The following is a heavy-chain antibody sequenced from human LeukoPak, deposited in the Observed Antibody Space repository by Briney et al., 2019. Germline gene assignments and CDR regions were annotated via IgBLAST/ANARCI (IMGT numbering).Heavy chain of an antibody. CDR2: ITPNADRA. V-gene: IGHV3-23*01. D-gene: IGHD3-22*01. CDR1: GFTFGSYG. J-gene: IGHJ1*01. CDR3: AIMHGYYDGSGYWVQ. Sequence: GGSLRLSCAASGFTFGSYGMSWVRQAPGKGLEWVSFITPNADRAAYADSVEGRFTISRDNPRNTLYMQMNSLRDEDTAVYYCAIMHGYYDGSGYWVQWGQGTLVTVSS.